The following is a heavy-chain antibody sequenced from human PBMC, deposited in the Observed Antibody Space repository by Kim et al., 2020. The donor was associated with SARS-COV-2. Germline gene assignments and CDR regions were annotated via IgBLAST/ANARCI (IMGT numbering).Heavy chain of an antibody. V-gene: IGHV3-30*04. CDR3: ARAHRDGYSSRRYDAFDM. CDR1: EFIFTSYA. Sequence: GGSLRLSCAASEFIFTSYALHWVRQAPGKGLEWVSVISCSGSTKYYADSVKGRFTISRDNSMNTLYLQMNSLRAEDTAVYYCARAHRDGYSSRRYDAFDMWGQGTMVTVSS. D-gene: IGHD4-4*01. J-gene: IGHJ3*02. CDR2: ISCSGSTK.